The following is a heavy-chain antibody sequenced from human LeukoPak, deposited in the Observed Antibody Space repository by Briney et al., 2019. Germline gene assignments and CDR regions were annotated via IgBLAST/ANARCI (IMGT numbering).Heavy chain of an antibody. V-gene: IGHV3-23*01. D-gene: IGHD6-13*01. CDR1: GFTFDNYV. CDR3: AKLLQQGLQSYHFGMDV. CDR2: ISYSGGNT. Sequence: GGSLRLSCAASGFTFDNYVMTWVRQAPGKGLEWVSAISYSGGNTYYADPVRGRFTISRDNSMIALYLQMNGLRDEDSAFDYCAKLLQQGLQSYHFGMDVWGEGTTLSVS. J-gene: IGHJ6*02.